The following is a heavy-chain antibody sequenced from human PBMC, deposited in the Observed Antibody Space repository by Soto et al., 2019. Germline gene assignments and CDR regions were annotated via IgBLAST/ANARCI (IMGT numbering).Heavy chain of an antibody. Sequence: QVQLVESGGGVVQPGRSLRLSCAASGFTFSSYAMHWVRQAPGKGLEWVAVISYDGSNKYYADSVKGRFTISRDNSKNTLYLQMNSLRAEDTCVYYCATIHEWGQGTLVTVSS. CDR3: ATIHE. J-gene: IGHJ4*02. D-gene: IGHD5-18*01. V-gene: IGHV3-30-3*01. CDR1: GFTFSSYA. CDR2: ISYDGSNK.